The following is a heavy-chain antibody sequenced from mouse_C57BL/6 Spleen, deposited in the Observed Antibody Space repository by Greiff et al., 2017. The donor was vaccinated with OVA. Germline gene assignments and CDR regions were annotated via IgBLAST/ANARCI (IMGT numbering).Heavy chain of an antibody. Sequence: EVQGVESGGGLVKPGGSLKLSCAASGFTFSSYTMSWVRQTPGKRLEWVATISGGGGDHCYHDSEKGRFTISRDNAKNTLYLQTSSLRSEETPLNVWARLGWGLRSVAYWGQGTLVTVSA. CDR1: GFTFSSYT. V-gene: IGHV5-9*01. CDR3: ARLGWGLRSVAY. J-gene: IGHJ3*01. D-gene: IGHD2-4*01. CDR2: ISGGGGDH.